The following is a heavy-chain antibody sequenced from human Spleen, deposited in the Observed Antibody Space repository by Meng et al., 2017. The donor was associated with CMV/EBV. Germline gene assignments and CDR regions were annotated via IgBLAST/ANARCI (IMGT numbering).Heavy chain of an antibody. CDR2: IHNTENI. J-gene: IGHJ5*02. Sequence: SETLSLTCTVSGGSVSSGSYYWSWIRQPPGKGLEWIGYIHNTENINYKSSLKSRVTISVDMSKNQFSLKLNSVTAADTAIYYCARSGSYGMFDPWGQGILVTVSS. CDR1: GGSVSSGSYY. V-gene: IGHV4-61*01. CDR3: ARSGSYGMFDP. D-gene: IGHD1-26*01.